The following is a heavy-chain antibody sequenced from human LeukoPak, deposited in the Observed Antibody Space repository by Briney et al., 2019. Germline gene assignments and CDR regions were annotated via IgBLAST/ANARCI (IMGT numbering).Heavy chain of an antibody. J-gene: IGHJ3*02. CDR1: GFTFSSYS. CDR3: ARDRITIFGVVIRRDAFDI. V-gene: IGHV3-21*01. Sequence: GGSLRLSCAASGFTFSSYSMNGVRQAPGKGREWVSSISSSSSYIYYADSVKGRFTISRDNAKNSLYLQMNSLRAEDTAVYYCARDRITIFGVVIRRDAFDIWGQGTMVTVSS. CDR2: ISSSSSYI. D-gene: IGHD3-3*01.